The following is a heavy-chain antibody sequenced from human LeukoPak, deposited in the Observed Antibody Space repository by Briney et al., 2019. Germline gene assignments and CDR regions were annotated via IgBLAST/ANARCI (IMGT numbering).Heavy chain of an antibody. CDR2: IYFSGST. V-gene: IGHV4-59*01. CDR3: ARAGPIYYYHYMDV. J-gene: IGHJ6*03. D-gene: IGHD2-21*01. CDR1: GGPINGYY. Sequence: PSETLSLTCIVSGGPINGYYWSWIRQPPGKGLEWIGYIYFSGSTNYNPSPKSRVTMSIDTSKNQMSLKLSSVTAADTAVYYCARAGPIYYYHYMDVWGKGTTVTISS.